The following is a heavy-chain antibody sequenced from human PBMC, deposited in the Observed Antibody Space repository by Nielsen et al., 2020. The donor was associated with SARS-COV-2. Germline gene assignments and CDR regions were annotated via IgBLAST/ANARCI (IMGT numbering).Heavy chain of an antibody. V-gene: IGHV1-24*01. CDR2: FDPEDGGI. CDR1: GNTLSGVS. J-gene: IGHJ4*02. Sequence: ASVKVSCKVSGNTLSGVSMHWVRQAPGKGLEWMGGFDPEDGGITYAQKFQGRVTMTEDSSTDTAYMVLSSLRSEDTAVYYCASLPDDNSGLDFDSWGQGTLVAVSS. D-gene: IGHD3-22*01. CDR3: ASLPDDNSGLDFDS.